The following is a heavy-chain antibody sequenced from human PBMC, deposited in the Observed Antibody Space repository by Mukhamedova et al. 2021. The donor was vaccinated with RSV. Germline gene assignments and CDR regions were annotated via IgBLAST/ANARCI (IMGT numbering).Heavy chain of an antibody. Sequence: RQAPGKGPEWVGRTRNKANSHTTEYAASVKGRFSASRDDSKNSLYLQMNSLKTEDTAVYYCSRLHSSSWSVSYFVYWGQGTLVTV. V-gene: IGHV3-72*01. J-gene: IGHJ4*02. CDR2: TRNKANSHTT. D-gene: IGHD6-13*01. CDR3: SRLHSSSWSVSYFVY.